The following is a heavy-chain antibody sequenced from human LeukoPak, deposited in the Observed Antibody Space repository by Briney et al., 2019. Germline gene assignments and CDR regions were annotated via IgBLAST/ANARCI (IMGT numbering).Heavy chain of an antibody. V-gene: IGHV4-31*03. CDR3: ALGPRPWGDFDY. J-gene: IGHJ4*02. CDR1: GGSISSGGYY. D-gene: IGHD3-16*01. CDR2: IYYSGST. Sequence: PSETLSLTCTVSGGSISSGGYYWSWIRQHPGEGLEWIGYIYYSGSTYYNPSLKSRVTISVDTSKNQFSLKLSSVTAADTAVYYCALGPRPWGDFDYWGQGTLVTVSS.